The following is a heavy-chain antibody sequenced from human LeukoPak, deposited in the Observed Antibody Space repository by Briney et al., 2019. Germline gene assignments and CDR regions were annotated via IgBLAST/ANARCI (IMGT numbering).Heavy chain of an antibody. J-gene: IGHJ4*02. CDR1: GYTFTTYA. Sequence: VASVKVSCTASGYTFTTYAMHWVRQAPGQRPEWVGWINAGTGNTGYSQKFQNRVTFTRDTSASTAYMELSSLRSEDTAVYYCATSGRTDFDYWGQGTLVTVSP. CDR2: INAGTGNT. D-gene: IGHD1-26*01. V-gene: IGHV1-3*01. CDR3: ATSGRTDFDY.